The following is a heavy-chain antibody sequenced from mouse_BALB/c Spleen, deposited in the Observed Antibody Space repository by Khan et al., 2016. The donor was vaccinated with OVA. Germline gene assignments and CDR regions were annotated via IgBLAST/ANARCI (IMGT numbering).Heavy chain of an antibody. V-gene: IGHV1-77*01. Sequence: QVQLKQSGTELARPGASVKLSCKASGYTLTDYYITWVKQRTGQGLEWIGEIYPGSGNTYYNEKFRGKATLTADKSSNTAYMQLSSLTSEDSAVYFCARMDTTSLDYWGQGTTLTVSS. CDR2: IYPGSGNT. D-gene: IGHD2-3*01. J-gene: IGHJ2*01. CDR3: ARMDTTSLDY. CDR1: GYTLTDYY.